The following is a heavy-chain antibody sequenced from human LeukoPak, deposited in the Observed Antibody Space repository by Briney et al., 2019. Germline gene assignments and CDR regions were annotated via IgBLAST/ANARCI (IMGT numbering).Heavy chain of an antibody. D-gene: IGHD6-13*01. CDR1: GGSISSYY. CDR3: ARDRDSSSWYGSGFDP. Sequence: SETLSLTCTVSGGSISSYYWSWIRQPPGKGLEWIGYIYYSGSTNYNPSLKSRVTISVDTSKDQFSLKLSSVTAADTAVYYCARDRDSSSWYGSGFDPWGQGTPVTASS. V-gene: IGHV4-59*01. J-gene: IGHJ5*02. CDR2: IYYSGST.